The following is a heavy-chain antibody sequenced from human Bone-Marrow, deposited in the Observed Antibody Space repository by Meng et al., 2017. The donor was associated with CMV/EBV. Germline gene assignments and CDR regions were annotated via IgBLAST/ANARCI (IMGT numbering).Heavy chain of an antibody. J-gene: IGHJ2*01. D-gene: IGHD5-12*01. Sequence: GGSLRLSCVASGFTFSRYAMHWVRLAPGKGLEWLTVIIYDGSSKYYADSVKGRFTITRDNSKKTLYLEMNSLTTEDTAVYYCARASLDGARRGYSGWYVDLWGRSTLVTVSS. CDR3: ARASLDGARRGYSGWYVDL. CDR2: IIYDGSSK. CDR1: GFTFSRYA. V-gene: IGHV3-30-3*01.